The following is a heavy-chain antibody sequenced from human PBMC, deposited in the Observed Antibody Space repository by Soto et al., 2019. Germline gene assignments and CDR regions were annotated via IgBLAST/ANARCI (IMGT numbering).Heavy chain of an antibody. J-gene: IGHJ3*02. V-gene: IGHV1-8*01. CDR1: GYTFTSYD. CDR3: AIALAPGYSSSWYNGAFDI. D-gene: IGHD6-13*01. CDR2: MNPNSGNT. Sequence: QVQLVQSGAEVKKPGASVKVSCKASGYTFTSYDINWVRQATGQGLEWMGWMNPNSGNTGYAQKFQGRVTMTRNTSISTAYMELSSLRSEDTAVYYCAIALAPGYSSSWYNGAFDIWGQGTMVTVSS.